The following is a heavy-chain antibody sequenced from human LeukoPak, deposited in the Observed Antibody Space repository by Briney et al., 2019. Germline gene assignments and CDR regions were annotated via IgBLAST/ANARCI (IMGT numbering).Heavy chain of an antibody. Sequence: GGSLRLSCAASGFTFSSYWMHWVRQAPGKGLVWVSRINSDGSSTNYADSVKGRFTISRDNAKNTLYLQMNSLRAEDTAVYYCARGFVVVTAKVDYWGQGTLVTVSS. CDR3: ARGFVVVTAKVDY. V-gene: IGHV3-74*01. CDR2: INSDGSST. J-gene: IGHJ4*02. CDR1: GFTFSSYW. D-gene: IGHD2-21*02.